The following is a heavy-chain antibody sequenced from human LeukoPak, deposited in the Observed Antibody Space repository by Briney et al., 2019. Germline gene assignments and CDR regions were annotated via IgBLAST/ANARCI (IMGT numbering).Heavy chain of an antibody. V-gene: IGHV3-53*01. CDR3: ARFDSSSWYPVGWFDP. CDR1: GFTVSSNY. Sequence: GGSLRLSCAASGFTVSSNYMSWVRRAPGKGLDWVSVIYSGGSTYYADSVKGRFTISRDNSKNTLYLQVNSLRAEDTAVYYCARFDSSSWYPVGWFDPWGQGTLVTVSS. J-gene: IGHJ5*02. D-gene: IGHD6-13*01. CDR2: IYSGGST.